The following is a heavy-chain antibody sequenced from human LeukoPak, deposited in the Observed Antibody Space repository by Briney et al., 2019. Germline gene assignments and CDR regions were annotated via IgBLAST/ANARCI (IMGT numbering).Heavy chain of an antibody. Sequence: TGGSLRRSCAASGFTFSSYWMSWVRQAPGKGLEWVANIKQDGSEKYYVDSVKGRFTISRDNAKNSLYLQMNSLRAEDTAVYYCARDLAEELSPYFDYWGQGTLVTVSS. CDR3: ARDLAEELSPYFDY. J-gene: IGHJ4*02. CDR2: IKQDGSEK. V-gene: IGHV3-7*01. CDR1: GFTFSSYW. D-gene: IGHD1-26*01.